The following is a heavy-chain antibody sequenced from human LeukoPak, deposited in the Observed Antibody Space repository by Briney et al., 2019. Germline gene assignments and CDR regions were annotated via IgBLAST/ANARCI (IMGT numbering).Heavy chain of an antibody. J-gene: IGHJ4*02. CDR1: GGSISSYY. Sequence: SETLSLTCTVSGGSISSYYWSWIRQPPGKGLEWIGCIYYSGSTNYNPSLKSRVTISVDTSKNQFSLKLSSVTAADTAVYYCASHCSGGSCYKYWGQGTLVTVSS. V-gene: IGHV4-59*01. CDR3: ASHCSGGSCYKY. CDR2: IYYSGST. D-gene: IGHD2-15*01.